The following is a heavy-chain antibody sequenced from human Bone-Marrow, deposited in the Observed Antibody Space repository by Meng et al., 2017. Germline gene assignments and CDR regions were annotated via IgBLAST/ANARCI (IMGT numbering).Heavy chain of an antibody. CDR1: GFSVSSSY. V-gene: IGHV3-53*02. Sequence: VHLVETGGGLIKPGGSLSLFCAASGFSVSSSYMSWARQAPGKGPEWVSVIYSGGTTYYADSVKGRFTISRDNSRNTLYLQVNSLRAEDTAVYYCARVLRGWGYFDYWGQGTLVTVSS. D-gene: IGHD3-10*01. CDR3: ARVLRGWGYFDY. CDR2: IYSGGTT. J-gene: IGHJ4*02.